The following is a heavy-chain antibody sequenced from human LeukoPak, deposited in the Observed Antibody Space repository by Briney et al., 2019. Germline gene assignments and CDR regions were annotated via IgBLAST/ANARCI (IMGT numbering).Heavy chain of an antibody. Sequence: GGSLRLSCAASGFTFSSYWMNWVRQAPGKGLEWVANIKQDGSEKYYVDSVKGRSIISRDNAKNSLYLQMNSLTAEDTAVYYCASQQWLLSDFDYWGQGTLVTVSS. D-gene: IGHD6-19*01. CDR1: GFTFSSYW. J-gene: IGHJ4*02. CDR2: IKQDGSEK. V-gene: IGHV3-7*01. CDR3: ASQQWLLSDFDY.